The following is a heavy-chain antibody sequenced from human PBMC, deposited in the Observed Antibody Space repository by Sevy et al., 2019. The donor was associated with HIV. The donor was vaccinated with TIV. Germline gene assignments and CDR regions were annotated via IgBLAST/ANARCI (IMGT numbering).Heavy chain of an antibody. V-gene: IGHV3-30*18. Sequence: GGSLRLSCAASGFTFSRNGMHWVRQVPGKGLEWVALISYDGDSKNYADSVKGRFHISRDNSKNTVYLHMNSLRSEDTAVYYCAKASVSWYLDFWGQGTLVTVSS. J-gene: IGHJ4*02. CDR1: GFTFSRNG. CDR3: AKASVSWYLDF. CDR2: ISYDGDSK. D-gene: IGHD6-13*01.